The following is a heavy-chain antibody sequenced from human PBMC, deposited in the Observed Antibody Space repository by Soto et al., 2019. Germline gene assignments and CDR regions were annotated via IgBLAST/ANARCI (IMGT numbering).Heavy chain of an antibody. V-gene: IGHV4-31*03. CDR2: INQSGST. Sequence: QMQLQESGPGLVRPSQTLSLTCSVSRGSIRSGGSYWSWIRQHPGKGLEWIGYINQSGSTYYNPSLKSRVTISVDASKNQFSLKLSSVTAADTAVYYCARDRTDDYSRRSGMDVWGQGTTVTVSS. J-gene: IGHJ6*02. CDR3: ARDRTDDYSRRSGMDV. D-gene: IGHD4-4*01. CDR1: RGSIRSGGSY.